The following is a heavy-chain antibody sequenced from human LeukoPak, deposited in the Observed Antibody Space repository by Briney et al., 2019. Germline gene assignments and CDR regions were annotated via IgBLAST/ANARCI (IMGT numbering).Heavy chain of an antibody. Sequence: EASVKVSCKASGGTFDNYAVSWVREAPGLGLEWMGRIIPMLGKTNSAQKFQDRVTITADTSTGTAYMELTNLRPDDTAVYFCARGLFGGFAAAPFDHWGQGTLVTVS. CDR1: GGTFDNYA. J-gene: IGHJ4*02. V-gene: IGHV1-69*04. CDR2: IIPMLGKT. D-gene: IGHD2-2*01. CDR3: ARGLFGGFAAAPFDH.